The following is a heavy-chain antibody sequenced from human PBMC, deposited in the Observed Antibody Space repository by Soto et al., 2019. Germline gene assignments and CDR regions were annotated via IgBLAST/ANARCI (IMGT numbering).Heavy chain of an antibody. CDR2: IYYGGST. V-gene: IGHV4-30-4*01. J-gene: IGHJ4*02. CDR3: ARGPRNWGVDY. CDR1: GCSISSGDYY. D-gene: IGHD7-27*01. Sequence: SETLSLTCTVSGCSISSGDYYWSWVRQPPGKGLEWIGYIYYGGSTYYNPSLKSRVTISVDTSKNQFSLKLSSVTAADTAVYYCARGPRNWGVDYWGQGTLVTVSS.